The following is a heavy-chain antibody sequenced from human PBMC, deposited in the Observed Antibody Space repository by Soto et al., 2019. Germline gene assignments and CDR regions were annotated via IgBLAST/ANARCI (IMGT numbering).Heavy chain of an antibody. CDR2: ISYDGSNK. CDR3: ASDSSSFCSGGSCYSGGFDY. J-gene: IGHJ4*02. CDR1: GCTFSSYG. V-gene: IGHV3-30*03. D-gene: IGHD2-15*01. Sequence: GGSLRLSCAAPGCTFSSYGMHWVRQAPGKGLEWVAVISYDGSNKYYADSVKGRFTISRDNSKNTLYVQMNSLRGEDTAVYHCASDSSSFCSGGSCYSGGFDYWGQGTLVTVSS.